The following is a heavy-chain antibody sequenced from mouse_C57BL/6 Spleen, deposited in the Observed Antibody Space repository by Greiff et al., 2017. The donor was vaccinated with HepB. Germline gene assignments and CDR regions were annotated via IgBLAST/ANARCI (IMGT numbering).Heavy chain of an antibody. CDR2: ISDGGSYT. CDR3: ARDPDLGYFDV. V-gene: IGHV5-4*01. J-gene: IGHJ1*03. Sequence: EVQGVESGGGLVKPGGSLKLSCAASGFTFSSYAMSWVRQTPEKRLEWVATISDGGSYTYYPDNVKGRFTISRDNAKNNLYLQMSHLKSEDTAMYYCARDPDLGYFDVWGTGTTVTVSS. CDR1: GFTFSSYA.